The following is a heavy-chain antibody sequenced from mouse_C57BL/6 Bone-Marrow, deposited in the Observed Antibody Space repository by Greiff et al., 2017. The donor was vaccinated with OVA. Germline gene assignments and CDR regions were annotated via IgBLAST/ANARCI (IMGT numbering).Heavy chain of an antibody. V-gene: IGHV10-1*01. Sequence: EVQLVESGGGLVQPKGSLKLSCAASGFSFNTYAMNWVRQAPGKGLEWVARIRSKSNNYATYYADSVKDRFTISRDDSESMLYLQMNNLKTEDTAMYYCVRHNEARDWYFDVWGTGTTVTVSS. CDR2: IRSKSNNYAT. CDR3: VRHNEARDWYFDV. CDR1: GFSFNTYA. J-gene: IGHJ1*03.